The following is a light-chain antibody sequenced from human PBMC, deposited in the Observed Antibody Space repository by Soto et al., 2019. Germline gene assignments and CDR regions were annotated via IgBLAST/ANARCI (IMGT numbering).Light chain of an antibody. CDR2: AAS. CDR1: QSLSTSY. V-gene: IGKV3-20*01. J-gene: IGKJ5*01. CDR3: QQYGSSPT. Sequence: EIVLTQSPGTLSLFPGERATLSCRASQSLSTSYLAWYRLKPGQAPRLLIYAASSRASGIPDRFSGSGSGTDFTLTISRLEPEDVAVYYCQQYGSSPTFGQGTRLEIK.